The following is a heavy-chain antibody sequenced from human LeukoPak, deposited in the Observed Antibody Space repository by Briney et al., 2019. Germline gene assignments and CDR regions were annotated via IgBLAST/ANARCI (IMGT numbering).Heavy chain of an antibody. D-gene: IGHD1-14*01. V-gene: IGHV3-33*01. CDR1: GFTFGGYG. CDR3: TRYNNDHFDY. CDR2: IAYDGSRA. Sequence: GGSLRLSCAGSGFTFGGYGMHWFRQTPGKGLEWVAVIAYDGSRAFYADSVKGRFTISRDNSKNTMSAQMDDLRAEDTAVYYCTRYNNDHFDYWGQGTLVTVSS. J-gene: IGHJ4*02.